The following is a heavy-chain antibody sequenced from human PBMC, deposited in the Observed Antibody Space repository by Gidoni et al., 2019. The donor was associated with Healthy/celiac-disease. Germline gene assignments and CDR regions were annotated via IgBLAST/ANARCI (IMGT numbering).Heavy chain of an antibody. J-gene: IGHJ3*02. CDR1: GGSISSSSYY. CDR3: ARRGVGATTPDAFDI. CDR2: IYYSGSS. Sequence: QLQLQESGPGLVKPSETLSLTCTVSGGSISSSSYYWGWLRQPPGKGLEWIGSIYYSGSSYYNPSLKSRVTISVDTSKNQFSLKLSSVTAADTAVYYCARRGVGATTPDAFDIWGQGTMVTVSS. D-gene: IGHD1-26*01. V-gene: IGHV4-39*01.